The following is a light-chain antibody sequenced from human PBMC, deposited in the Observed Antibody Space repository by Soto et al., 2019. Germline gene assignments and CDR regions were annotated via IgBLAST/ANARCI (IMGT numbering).Light chain of an antibody. CDR3: QQSYSAPPT. CDR2: AAS. V-gene: IGKV1-39*01. Sequence: DIQMTQSPSSLSASVGDRVTITCRASQSISSYLNWYQQKPGKAPNLLIYAASNLQSGVPPRFSGSGSGVDFTLTISSLQPEDFATYFCQQSYSAPPTFGGGTKVEIK. J-gene: IGKJ4*01. CDR1: QSISSY.